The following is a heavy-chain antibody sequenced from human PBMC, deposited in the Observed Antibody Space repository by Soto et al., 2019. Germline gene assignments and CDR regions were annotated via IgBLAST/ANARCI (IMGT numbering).Heavy chain of an antibody. J-gene: IGHJ4*02. D-gene: IGHD2-15*01. V-gene: IGHV3-21*01. CDR1: GFTFSSYS. Sequence: GGSLRLSCAASGFTFSSYSMNWVRQAPGKGLEWVSSISSSSSYIYYADSVKGRFTISRDNAKNSLYLQMNSLRAEDTAVYYCARVFGGNDNGDYWGQGTLVTVSS. CDR3: ARVFGGNDNGDY. CDR2: ISSSSSYI.